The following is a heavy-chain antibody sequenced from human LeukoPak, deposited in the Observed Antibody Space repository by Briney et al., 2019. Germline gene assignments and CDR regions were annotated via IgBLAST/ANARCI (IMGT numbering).Heavy chain of an antibody. J-gene: IGHJ3*02. V-gene: IGHV4-59*12. CDR2: IYYSGST. CDR3: ARDERQDAFDI. Sequence: SETLSLTCTVSGASISSYYWSWVRQPPGEGLEWIGYIYYSGSTYYNPSLKSRVTISVDTSKNQFSLKLSSVTAADTAVYYCARDERQDAFDIWGQGTMVTVSS. CDR1: GASISSYY.